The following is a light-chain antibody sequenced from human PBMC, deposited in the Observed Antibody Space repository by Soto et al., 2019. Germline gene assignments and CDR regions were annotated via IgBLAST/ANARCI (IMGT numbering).Light chain of an antibody. V-gene: IGLV2-8*01. CDR2: EVN. CDR3: SSYAGSNNLRM. Sequence: QSALTQPPSASGSPGQSVTISCAGTSSVVGGYDYVSWYQQHPGKAPKLIIYEVNKRPSGVPDRFSGSKSANTASLTVSGLQAEDEADYYCSSYAGSNNLRMFGGGTKVTVL. CDR1: SSVVGGYDY. J-gene: IGLJ3*02.